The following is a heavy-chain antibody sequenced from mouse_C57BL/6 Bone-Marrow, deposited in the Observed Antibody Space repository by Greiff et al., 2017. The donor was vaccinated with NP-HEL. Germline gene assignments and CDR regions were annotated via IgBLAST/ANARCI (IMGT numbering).Heavy chain of an antibody. V-gene: IGHV14-4*01. Sequence: EVQLQQSGAELVRPGASVKLSCTASGFNIKDDYMHWVKQRPEQGLEWIGWIDPENGDTEYASKFQGQATITADTSSNTAYMQLSSLTSEDTAVYYCTTSTTLLDFDYWGQGTTLTVSS. CDR2: IDPENGDT. CDR1: GFNIKDDY. J-gene: IGHJ2*01. D-gene: IGHD1-1*01. CDR3: TTSTTLLDFDY.